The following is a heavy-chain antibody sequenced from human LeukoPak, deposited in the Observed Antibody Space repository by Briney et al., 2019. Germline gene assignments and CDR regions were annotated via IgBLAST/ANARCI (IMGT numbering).Heavy chain of an antibody. D-gene: IGHD3-10*01. CDR2: IYTSGST. V-gene: IGHV4-4*07. Sequence: PSETLSLTCTVSGGSISSYYWSWIRQPAGRGLEWIGHIYTSGSTNYNPSLKSRVTMSVDTSKNQFSLKLSSVTAAGTAVYYCARLCPGSGSYYVGYYYYYMDVWGKGTTVTISS. CDR1: GGSISSYY. CDR3: ARLCPGSGSYYVGYYYYYMDV. J-gene: IGHJ6*03.